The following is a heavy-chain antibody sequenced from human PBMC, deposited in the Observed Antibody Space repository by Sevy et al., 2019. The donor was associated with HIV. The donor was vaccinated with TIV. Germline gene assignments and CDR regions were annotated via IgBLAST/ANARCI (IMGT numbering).Heavy chain of an antibody. CDR3: ARDYYDNRPRGFDP. Sequence: SETLSLTCTVSGDSISNYFWSWIRQPPGKELEWIGYIYYSGSTNYNPSLKSRVTISVDTSKNHFSLRLNSVTAADTAVYYCARDYYDNRPRGFDPWGQGTLVTVSS. D-gene: IGHD3-22*01. J-gene: IGHJ5*02. CDR2: IYYSGST. CDR1: GDSISNYF. V-gene: IGHV4-59*01.